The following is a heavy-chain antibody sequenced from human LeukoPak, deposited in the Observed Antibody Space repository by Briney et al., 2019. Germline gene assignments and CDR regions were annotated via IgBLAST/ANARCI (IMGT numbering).Heavy chain of an antibody. CDR3: ATEGKGILTGYYDFDY. CDR1: GYTFTSYY. Sequence: ASVKVSCKASGYTFTSYYMHWVRQAPGQGLEWMGIINPSGGSTSYAQKFQGRVTMTRDTSTSTVYMELSSLRSEDTAVYYCATEGKGILTGYYDFDYWGQGTLVTVSS. D-gene: IGHD3-9*01. CDR2: INPSGGST. V-gene: IGHV1-46*01. J-gene: IGHJ4*02.